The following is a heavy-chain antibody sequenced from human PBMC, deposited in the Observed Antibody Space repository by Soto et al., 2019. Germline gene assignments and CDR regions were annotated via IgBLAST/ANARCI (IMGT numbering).Heavy chain of an antibody. V-gene: IGHV3-74*01. D-gene: IGHD2-8*02. CDR2: ISSDGTAT. J-gene: IGHJ4*02. CDR1: GFTFSGYW. CDR3: ARDYWAQVDH. Sequence: EVQLVESGGGLVQPGGSLRLSCVASGFTFSGYWMHWVRQAPGKGLVWVSRISSDGTATNYADFVEGRFTISRDNARNTLSLQVNSLRAEDSAVYYCARDYWAQVDHWGQGTLVTVSS.